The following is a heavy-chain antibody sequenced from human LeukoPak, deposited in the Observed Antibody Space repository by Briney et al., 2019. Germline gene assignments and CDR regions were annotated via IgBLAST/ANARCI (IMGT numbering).Heavy chain of an antibody. CDR1: GCTFSSYA. CDR2: IIPIFGTA. V-gene: IGHV1-69*05. Sequence: SSEKVSCKASGCTFSSYAISWVRQAPGQGLEWMGGIIPIFGTANYAQKFQGRVTITTDESTSSAYMELSSLRSEDTAVYYCATKYYRQYYYYYYMDVWGEGTTVTVPS. CDR3: ATKYYRQYYYYYYMDV. J-gene: IGHJ6*03. D-gene: IGHD2/OR15-2a*01.